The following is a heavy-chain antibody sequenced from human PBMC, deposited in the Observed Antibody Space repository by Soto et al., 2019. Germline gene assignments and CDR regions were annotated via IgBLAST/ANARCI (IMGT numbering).Heavy chain of an antibody. V-gene: IGHV1-18*01. CDR2: VSAYNGNT. Sequence: QVQLVQSGAEVKKPAASVKVSCKASGYTFIRYGISWVRQAPGQGREWMGWVSAYNGNTNYVQKLQGRVTMTTDTSTSTAYMELRSLRSDDTAVYYCARDNGGWGGQPDFDYWGQGTLVTVSS. CDR1: GYTFIRYG. D-gene: IGHD2-8*01. CDR3: ARDNGGWGGQPDFDY. J-gene: IGHJ4*02.